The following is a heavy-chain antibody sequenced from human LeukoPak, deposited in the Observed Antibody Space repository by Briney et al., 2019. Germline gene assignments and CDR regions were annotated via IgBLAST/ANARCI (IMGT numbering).Heavy chain of an antibody. D-gene: IGHD3-22*01. CDR1: GGSISSYY. Sequence: PSETLSLTCTVSGGSISSYYWSWIRQPAGKGLEWIGYIYHSGGTYYNPSLKSRVTISVDTSKNQFSLKLSSVTAADTAVYYCARGGAYYYDSTIFGYWGQGTLVTVSS. J-gene: IGHJ4*02. V-gene: IGHV4-59*01. CDR3: ARGGAYYYDSTIFGY. CDR2: IYHSGGT.